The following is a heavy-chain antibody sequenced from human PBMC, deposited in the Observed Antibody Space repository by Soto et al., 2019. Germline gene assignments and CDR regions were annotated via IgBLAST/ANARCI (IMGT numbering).Heavy chain of an antibody. Sequence: GGSLRLSCAASGFTFSSYAMHWVRQAPGKGLEWVAVISYDGSNKYYADSVRGRFTISRDNSKNTLYLQMNSLRAEDTAVYYCARNWNYYDSSGPTQWGQGTLVTVSS. CDR2: ISYDGSNK. CDR3: ARNWNYYDSSGPTQ. D-gene: IGHD3-22*01. V-gene: IGHV3-30-3*01. J-gene: IGHJ4*02. CDR1: GFTFSSYA.